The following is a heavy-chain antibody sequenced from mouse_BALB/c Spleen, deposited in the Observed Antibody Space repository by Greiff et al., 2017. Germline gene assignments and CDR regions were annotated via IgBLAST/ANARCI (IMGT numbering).Heavy chain of an antibody. D-gene: IGHD1-1*01. Sequence: VQLQQSGPELVKPGASVKMSCKASGYTFTSYVMHWVKQKPGQGLEWIGYINPYNGGTSYNQKFKGKATLTVDKSSSTAFMHLNSLTSEDSAVYYCAKGYGSSLYYFDYWGQGTTLTVSS. J-gene: IGHJ2*01. CDR1: GYTFTSYV. CDR2: INPYNGGT. V-gene: IGHV1-14*01. CDR3: AKGYGSSLYYFDY.